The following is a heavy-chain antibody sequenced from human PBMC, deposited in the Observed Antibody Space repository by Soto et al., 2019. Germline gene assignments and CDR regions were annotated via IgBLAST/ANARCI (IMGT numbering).Heavy chain of an antibody. CDR3: ATSTAGHGSGSYDDFDY. D-gene: IGHD3-10*01. V-gene: IGHV4-4*02. Sequence: SETLSLTCAVSGDSISSSKGWSWVRQPPGKGLEYIGEIYHSGSTNYNPSLKSRVTISVDKSKNQFFLKLSSVTAADTAVYYYATSTAGHGSGSYDDFDYWGQGTLVTVSS. CDR2: IYHSGST. CDR1: GDSISSSKG. J-gene: IGHJ4*02.